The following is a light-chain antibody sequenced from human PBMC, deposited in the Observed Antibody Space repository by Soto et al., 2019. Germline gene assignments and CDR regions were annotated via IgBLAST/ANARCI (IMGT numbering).Light chain of an antibody. J-gene: IGKJ3*01. CDR2: GAS. CDR1: HIFSMSY. V-gene: IGKV3-11*01. CDR3: QQRSNRPCT. Sequence: IVVTQSAGTLSLSPGERATLSCRASHIFSMSYLAWYRQKPGQAPRILIYGASTRATGTPARCSGSGCGTEFTITISSLEAEDFAVYYCQQRSNRPCTFGHRTNVDI.